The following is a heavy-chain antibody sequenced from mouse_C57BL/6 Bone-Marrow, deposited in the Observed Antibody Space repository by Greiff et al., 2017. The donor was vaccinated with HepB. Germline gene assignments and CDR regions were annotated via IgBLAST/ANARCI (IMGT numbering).Heavy chain of an antibody. D-gene: IGHD2-1*01. V-gene: IGHV5-9-1*02. CDR3: TRVGNYGNCKYFDV. J-gene: IGHJ1*03. CDR2: ISSGGDYI. CDR1: GFTFSSYA. Sequence: EVQVVESGEGLVKPGGSLKLSCAASGFTFSSYAMSWVRQTPEKRLEWVAYISSGGDYIYYADTVKGRFTISRDNARNTLYLQMSSLKSEDTAVYYCTRVGNYGNCKYFDVWGTGTTVTVSS.